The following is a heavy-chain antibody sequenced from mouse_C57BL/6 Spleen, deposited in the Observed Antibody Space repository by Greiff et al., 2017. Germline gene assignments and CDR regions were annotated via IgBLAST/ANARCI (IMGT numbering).Heavy chain of an antibody. D-gene: IGHD4-1*01. V-gene: IGHV3-1*01. CDR3: AREGKLGGFAY. CDR2: ISYSGST. J-gene: IGHJ3*01. CDR1: GYSITSGYD. Sequence: ESGPGMVKPSQSLSLTCTVTGYSITSGYDWHWIRHFPGNKLEWMGYISYSGSTNYNPSLKSRISITHDTSKNHFFLKLNSVTTEDTATYYCAREGKLGGFAYWGQGTLVTVSA.